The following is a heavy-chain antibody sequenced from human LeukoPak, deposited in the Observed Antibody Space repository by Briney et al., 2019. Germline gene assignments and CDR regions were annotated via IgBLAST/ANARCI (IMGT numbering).Heavy chain of an antibody. CDR3: ARDHDSGYDTNWFDP. CDR1: GFTFSADS. J-gene: IGHJ5*02. Sequence: PGGSLRLSCVGSGFTFSADSLNWVRQAPNRGLEWISYISRSGSTTYYGDSVKGRSTISRDNAKNSVFLQLNNLRDEDTAVYYCARDHDSGYDTNWFDPWGQGTLVTVSS. CDR2: ISRSGSTT. D-gene: IGHD5-12*01. V-gene: IGHV3-48*02.